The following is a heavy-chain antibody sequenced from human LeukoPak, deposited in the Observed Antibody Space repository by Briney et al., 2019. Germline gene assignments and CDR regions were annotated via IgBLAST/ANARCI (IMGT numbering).Heavy chain of an antibody. CDR1: NDSIRNYY. D-gene: IGHD3-10*01. CDR2: IYHTGNT. J-gene: IGHJ4*02. V-gene: IGHV4-59*01. Sequence: PSETLSLTCSVSNDSIRNYYWSWIRQPPGKALEWIGYIYHTGNTNYNPSLKSRLTMSIDTSKNQFSLNLNSVTAADTAVYYCARGNYGSGSYYVVDLDYWGQGTLVTVSS. CDR3: ARGNYGSGSYYVVDLDY.